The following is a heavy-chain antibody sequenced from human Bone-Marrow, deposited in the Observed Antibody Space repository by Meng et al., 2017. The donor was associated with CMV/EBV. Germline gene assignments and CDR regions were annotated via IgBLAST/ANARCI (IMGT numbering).Heavy chain of an antibody. CDR3: ARHGMRGVLYAFDI. D-gene: IGHD3-10*01. CDR1: GGSFSGYY. Sequence: SETLSLTCAVYGGSFSGYYWSWIRQPPGKGLEWIGEINHSGSTNYNPSLKSRVTMSLDTSKDQFSLKLRSVTAADTAVYYCARHGMRGVLYAFDIWGQGTVVIVSS. CDR2: INHSGST. V-gene: IGHV4-34*01. J-gene: IGHJ3*02.